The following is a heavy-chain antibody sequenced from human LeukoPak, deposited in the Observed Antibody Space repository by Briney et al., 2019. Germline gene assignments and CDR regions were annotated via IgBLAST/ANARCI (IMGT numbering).Heavy chain of an antibody. J-gene: IGHJ4*02. Sequence: LGGSLRHACAASGLHFSTYAMSSVRQAPGKGLEWVSAISGSGGRTYYADSVKGRFTISRDNSKNTLYLQMHSLRAEDTAVYYCAKARYCSGGSCFPQLTPDYWGQGTLVTVSS. D-gene: IGHD2-15*01. CDR2: ISGSGGRT. CDR1: GLHFSTYA. V-gene: IGHV3-23*01. CDR3: AKARYCSGGSCFPQLTPDY.